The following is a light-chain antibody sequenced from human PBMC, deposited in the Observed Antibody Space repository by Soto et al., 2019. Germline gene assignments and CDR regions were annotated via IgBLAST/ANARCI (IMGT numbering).Light chain of an antibody. CDR3: QLYGSSRMST. CDR2: GAS. Sequence: EIVLTQSPATLSLSPGERATLSCRASQSVRNSAFAWYLQKPGQAPRLLIYGASSRATGIPDRFSGGGSGTDFSLTISRLEPEDFGVYFCQLYGSSRMSTFGQGTRLEI. CDR1: QSVRNSA. V-gene: IGKV3-20*01. J-gene: IGKJ2*01.